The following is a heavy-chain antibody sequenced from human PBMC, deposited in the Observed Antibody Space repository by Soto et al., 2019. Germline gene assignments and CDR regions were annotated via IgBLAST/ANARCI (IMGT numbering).Heavy chain of an antibody. V-gene: IGHV4-59*12. CDR3: ARDKITGLFDC. CDR2: IYYSGST. D-gene: IGHD2-8*02. CDR1: GGSISSYY. J-gene: IGHJ4*02. Sequence: SETLSLTCTVSGGSISSYYWSWIRQPPGKGLEWIGYIYYSGSTNYNPSLKSRVTISVDTSKNQFSLKLSSVTAADTALYYCARDKITGLFDCWGQGTLVTSPQ.